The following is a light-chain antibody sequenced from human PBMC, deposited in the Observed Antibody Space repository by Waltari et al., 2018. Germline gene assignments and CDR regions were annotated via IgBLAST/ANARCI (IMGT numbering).Light chain of an antibody. V-gene: IGKV1-33*01. CDR1: QNINNY. Sequence: DIQMTKSPSPLSDSVGHSVTITCQASQNINNYLNLYHQNPGKAPKLLTYDASNLETGFPSRFSGSCSGTDFTFTISPLQPEDLGTYYCQHYKNVPGIAFGQGTRLEIK. CDR2: DAS. J-gene: IGKJ5*01. CDR3: QHYKNVPGIA.